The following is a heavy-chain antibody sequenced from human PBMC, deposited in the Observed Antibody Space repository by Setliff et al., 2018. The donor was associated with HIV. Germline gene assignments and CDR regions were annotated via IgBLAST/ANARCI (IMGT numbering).Heavy chain of an antibody. CDR2: IGPDNGRT. CDR1: GYMFIAYG. V-gene: IGHV1-18*01. CDR3: ARDDGGYNYAEDFDV. J-gene: IGHJ3*01. Sequence: ASVKVSCYTSGYMFIAYGMSWVRRAPGQGLEWMGWIGPDNGRTEYSQEFQGRVSLNIDTYASTADMELMSLRSDDTAVYYCARDDGGYNYAEDFDVWGQGTMVTVSS. D-gene: IGHD3-16*01.